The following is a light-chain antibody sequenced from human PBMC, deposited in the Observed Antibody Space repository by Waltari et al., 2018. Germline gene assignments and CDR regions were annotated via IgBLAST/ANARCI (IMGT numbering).Light chain of an antibody. J-gene: IGLJ3*02. CDR1: RSNIGSNY. V-gene: IGLV1-47*01. CDR2: RNK. Sequence: QSVLTQPPSASGTPGQRVTISCSGTRSNIGSNYLYWYQQLPGTAPKLRIYRNKPRPAGVPDRFSGSKSGTSASLAISGLRSEDEADYYCAAWDDSLSGRVFGGGTKVTVL. CDR3: AAWDDSLSGRV.